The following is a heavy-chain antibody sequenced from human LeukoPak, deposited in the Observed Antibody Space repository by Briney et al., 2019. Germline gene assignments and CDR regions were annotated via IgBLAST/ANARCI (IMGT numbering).Heavy chain of an antibody. CDR2: IYDIGTT. CDR1: GGSITRFY. Sequence: SETLSLTCTVSGGSITRFYWSWIRQPPGKGLEWIGYIYDIGTTNYNPSLKTRVTMSVDTSNNQFSLKLSSVTAADTAVYHCARDGTESRYYGSGIGGYNWFDPWGQGTLVTVSS. V-gene: IGHV4-59*01. CDR3: ARDGTESRYYGSGIGGYNWFDP. D-gene: IGHD3-10*01. J-gene: IGHJ5*02.